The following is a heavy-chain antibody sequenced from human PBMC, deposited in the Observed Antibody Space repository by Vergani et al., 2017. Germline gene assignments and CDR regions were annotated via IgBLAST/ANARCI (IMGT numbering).Heavy chain of an antibody. CDR1: GGTFSSYA. CDR3: ARDQITMVREVITRYYFDY. CDR2: IIPIFGTA. Sequence: QVQLVQSGAEVKKPGSSVKVSCKASGGTFSSYAISWVRQAPGQGLEWMGGIIPIFGTANYAQKFQGRVTITADESTSTAYMELSSLRSEDTAVYYCARDQITMVREVITRYYFDYWGQGTLVTVSS. V-gene: IGHV1-69*01. D-gene: IGHD3-10*01. J-gene: IGHJ4*02.